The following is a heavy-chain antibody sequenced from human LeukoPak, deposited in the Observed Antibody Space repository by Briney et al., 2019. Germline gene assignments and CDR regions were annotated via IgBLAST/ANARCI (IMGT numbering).Heavy chain of an antibody. V-gene: IGHV3-23*01. J-gene: IGHJ4*02. CDR3: ARFDGYSSSADQENYFDD. CDR1: GFTFSSYA. D-gene: IGHD2-2*01. CDR2: IIGSGGST. Sequence: GGSLRLFCGACGFTFSSYAMSWVRQAPGEGLEGVSGIIGSGGSTYYADSVKGRFTISRDNSKHTLYLQMNSLRAEDTAVYYCARFDGYSSSADQENYFDDWGQGTLVTVSA.